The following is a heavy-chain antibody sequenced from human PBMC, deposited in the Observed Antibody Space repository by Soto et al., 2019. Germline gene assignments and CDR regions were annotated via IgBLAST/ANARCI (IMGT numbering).Heavy chain of an antibody. Sequence: PSETLSLTCTVSGGSISSGGYYWSWIRQHPGKGLEWIGYIYYSGSTYYNPSPKSRVTISVDTSKNQFSLKLSSVTAADTAVYYCARYPLAATAFDIWGQGTMVTVSS. J-gene: IGHJ3*02. V-gene: IGHV4-31*03. CDR2: IYYSGST. D-gene: IGHD2-15*01. CDR1: GGSISSGGYY. CDR3: ARYPLAATAFDI.